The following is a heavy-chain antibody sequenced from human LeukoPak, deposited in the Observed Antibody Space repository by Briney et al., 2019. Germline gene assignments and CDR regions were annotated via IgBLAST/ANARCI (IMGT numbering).Heavy chain of an antibody. Sequence: GGSLRLSCEASGFSVTNNYMSWVRQAPGKGLEWVSIIYSGGSTFYADSVKGRFTISRDNSKNTLYLQMNSLRAEDTAVYYCARGGSYLSAFDIWGQGTMVTVSS. V-gene: IGHV3-53*01. CDR2: IYSGGST. CDR3: ARGGSYLSAFDI. D-gene: IGHD1-26*01. J-gene: IGHJ3*02. CDR1: GFSVTNNY.